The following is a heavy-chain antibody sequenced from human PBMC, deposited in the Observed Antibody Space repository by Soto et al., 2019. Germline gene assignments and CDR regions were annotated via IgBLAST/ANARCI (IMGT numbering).Heavy chain of an antibody. J-gene: IGHJ4*02. CDR3: ARTLRGYSYGPLDY. CDR2: IPYSGST. V-gene: IGHV4-59*08. D-gene: IGHD5-18*01. CDR1: GDSINNYY. Sequence: SETLSLTCTVSGDSINNYYWTWVRQPPGKELEWIGHIPYSGSTKYNPSLNSRVAISLDTSKNQVSLKLNSMTAADTTVYYCARTLRGYSYGPLDYWGQGTLVTVSS.